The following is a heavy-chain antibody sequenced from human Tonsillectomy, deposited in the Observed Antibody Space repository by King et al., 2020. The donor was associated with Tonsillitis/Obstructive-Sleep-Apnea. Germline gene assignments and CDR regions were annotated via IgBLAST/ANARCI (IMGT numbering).Heavy chain of an antibody. CDR1: GFTVSRNY. CDR3: ARGLWIQLWHPFDP. Sequence: VQLVESGGGLVQPGGSLRLSCAASGFTVSRNYMSWVRQAPGKGLEWVSGIYSGGSTYYADSVKGRFTISRDNSKNTLYLQMNSLRAEDTAVYYCARGLWIQLWHPFDPWGQGTLVTVSS. CDR2: IYSGGST. J-gene: IGHJ5*02. V-gene: IGHV3-66*01. D-gene: IGHD5-18*01.